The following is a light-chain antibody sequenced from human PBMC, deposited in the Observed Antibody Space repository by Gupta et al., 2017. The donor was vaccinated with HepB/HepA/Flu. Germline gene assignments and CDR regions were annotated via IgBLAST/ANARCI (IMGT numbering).Light chain of an antibody. CDR2: KIS. CDR1: QSLVHSNGNTF. V-gene: IGKV2-24*01. CDR3: MQTSHFPRS. J-gene: IGKJ1*01. Sequence: DLVMTQTSLSPPVALGQPVSISCRSSQSLVHSNGNTFLSWLHQRPGQPPRLLIYKISKRFSGVPDRFSGSGTGAYFTLRISRVEAEDAGVYYCMQTSHFPRSFGQGTKVQI.